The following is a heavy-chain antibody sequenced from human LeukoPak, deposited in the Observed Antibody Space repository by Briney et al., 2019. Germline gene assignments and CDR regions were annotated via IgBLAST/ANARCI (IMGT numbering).Heavy chain of an antibody. CDR3: ARDRVYDAFDI. Sequence: SETLSLTCTVSGYSISSGYYWGWIRQPPGKGLEWIGSIYHSGSTYYNPSLKSRVTISVDTSKNQFSLKLSSVTAADMAVYYCARDRVYDAFDIWGQGTMVTVSS. J-gene: IGHJ3*02. CDR1: GYSISSGYY. D-gene: IGHD6-6*01. CDR2: IYHSGST. V-gene: IGHV4-38-2*02.